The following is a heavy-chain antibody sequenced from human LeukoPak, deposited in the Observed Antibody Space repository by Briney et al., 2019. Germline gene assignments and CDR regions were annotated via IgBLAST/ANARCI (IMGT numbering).Heavy chain of an antibody. CDR3: ARDKGPGHRRGRYYYYMDV. Sequence: ASVKVSCKASGGTFSSYAISWVRQAPGQGLEWMGGIVPIFGLANYAQKFQGRVTITADESTSTAYMELTSLRSEDTAVYYCARDKGPGHRRGRYYYYMDVWGRGTTVTVSS. CDR2: IVPIFGLA. V-gene: IGHV1-69*13. J-gene: IGHJ6*03. CDR1: GGTFSSYA.